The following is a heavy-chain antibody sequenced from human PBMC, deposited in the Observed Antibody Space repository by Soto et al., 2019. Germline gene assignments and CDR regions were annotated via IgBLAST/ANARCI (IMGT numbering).Heavy chain of an antibody. D-gene: IGHD3-22*01. V-gene: IGHV3-30*18. CDR1: GFTFSSYG. Sequence: GGSLRLSCAASGFTFSSYGMHWARQAPGKGLEWVAVISYDGSNKYYADSVKGRFTISRDNSKNTLYLQMNSLRADDTAVYYCAKEGYDSSGYYALEDYWGQGTRVTVSS. J-gene: IGHJ4*02. CDR3: AKEGYDSSGYYALEDY. CDR2: ISYDGSNK.